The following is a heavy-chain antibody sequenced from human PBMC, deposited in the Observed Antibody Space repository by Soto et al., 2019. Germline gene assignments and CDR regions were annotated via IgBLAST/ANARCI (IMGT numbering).Heavy chain of an antibody. CDR2: IKSKTDGGTT. V-gene: IGHV3-15*01. J-gene: IGHJ5*02. CDR1: GFTFSNAW. CDR3: APLKLGATWCDP. D-gene: IGHD7-27*01. Sequence: GGSLRLSCAASGFTFSNAWMSWVRQAPGKGLEWVGRIKSKTDGGTTDYAAPVKGRFTISRDDSKNTLYLQMNSLKTEDTAVYYCAPLKLGATWCDPWGQGTLFTVSS.